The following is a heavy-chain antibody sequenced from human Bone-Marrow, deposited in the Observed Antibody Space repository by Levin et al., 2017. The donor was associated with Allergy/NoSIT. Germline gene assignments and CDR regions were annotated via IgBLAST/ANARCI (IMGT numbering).Heavy chain of an antibody. D-gene: IGHD2-2*01. CDR2: IYYSGST. CDR3: ASGVVPAVSVDY. J-gene: IGHJ4*02. V-gene: IGHV4-31*03. CDR1: GGSISSGGYY. Sequence: SETLSLTCTVSGGSISSGGYYWSWIRQHPGKGLEWIGYIYYSGSTYYNPSLKSRVTISVDTSKNQFSLKLSSVTAADTAVYYCASGVVPAVSVDYWGQGTLVTVSS.